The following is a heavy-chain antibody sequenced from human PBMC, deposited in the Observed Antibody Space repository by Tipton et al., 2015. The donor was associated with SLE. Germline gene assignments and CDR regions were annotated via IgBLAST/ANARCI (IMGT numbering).Heavy chain of an antibody. CDR3: ARGDVD. Sequence: TLSLTCSVSGDSITSYYWSWFRQSTGRGLEWIGRVYSSGSANYNPALISRVSMSVDISKNQFFLTLRSVTAVDTAVYFCARGDVDWGQGTLVTVSS. D-gene: IGHD5-24*01. J-gene: IGHJ4*02. CDR2: VYSSGSA. CDR1: GDSITSYY. V-gene: IGHV4-4*07.